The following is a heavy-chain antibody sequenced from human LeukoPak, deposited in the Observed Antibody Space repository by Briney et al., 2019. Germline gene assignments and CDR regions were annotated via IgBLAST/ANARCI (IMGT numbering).Heavy chain of an antibody. J-gene: IGHJ5*02. CDR2: INHSGST. CDR3: ARDSSVAHSGNYLYNWFGP. CDR1: GGSFNDYY. D-gene: IGHD3-10*01. V-gene: IGHV4-34*01. Sequence: SETLSLTCAVYGGSFNDYYWSWIRQPPGKGLEWIGEINHSGSTNYNPSLKSRVTISVDTSKNQFSLKLTSVTAADTAVYYCARDSSVAHSGNYLYNWFGPWGQGTLVTVSS.